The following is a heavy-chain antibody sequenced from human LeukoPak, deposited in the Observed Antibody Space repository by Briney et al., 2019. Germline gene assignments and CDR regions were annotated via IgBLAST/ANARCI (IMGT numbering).Heavy chain of an antibody. D-gene: IGHD6-19*01. Sequence: SETLSLTCTVSGGSISSYYWSWIRQPPGKGLEWIGYIYYSGSTNYNPSLKSRVTISVDTSKNQFSLKLSSVTAADTAVYYCARGVSSGWFHAFDIWGQGTMVTVSS. CDR2: IYYSGST. CDR3: ARGVSSGWFHAFDI. J-gene: IGHJ3*02. V-gene: IGHV4-59*01. CDR1: GGSISSYY.